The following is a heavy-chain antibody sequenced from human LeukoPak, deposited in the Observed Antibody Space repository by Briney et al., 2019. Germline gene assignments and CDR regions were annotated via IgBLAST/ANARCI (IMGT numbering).Heavy chain of an antibody. CDR2: INHSGST. Sequence: SETLSLTCAVYGGSFSGYYWSWIRQPPGKGLEWIGEINHSGSTNYNPSLKSRVTISVDTSKNQFSLKLSSVTAADTAVYYCARGKQVEQQLMSTWFDPWGQGTLVTVSS. D-gene: IGHD6-13*01. CDR1: GGSFSGYY. J-gene: IGHJ5*02. CDR3: ARGKQVEQQLMSTWFDP. V-gene: IGHV4-34*01.